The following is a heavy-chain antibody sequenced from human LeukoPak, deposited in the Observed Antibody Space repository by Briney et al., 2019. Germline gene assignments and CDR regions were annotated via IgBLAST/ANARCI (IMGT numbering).Heavy chain of an antibody. V-gene: IGHV3-48*03. J-gene: IGHJ3*02. CDR2: ISRSGDIK. D-gene: IGHD3-22*01. CDR1: GLTLSVFE. Sequence: GGSLRLSCEASGLTLSVFEMNGVPRAPGNGLEWVSCISRSGDIKLYADSVKGRFTISRDNPKNSLYLQMNRLRAEDTAVYYCANGGSPGYNYNAFDMWGQGTMVAVSS. CDR3: ANGGSPGYNYNAFDM.